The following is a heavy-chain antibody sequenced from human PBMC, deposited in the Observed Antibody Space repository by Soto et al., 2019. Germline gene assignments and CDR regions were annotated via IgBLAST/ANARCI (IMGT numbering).Heavy chain of an antibody. J-gene: IGHJ5*02. D-gene: IGHD6-19*01. Sequence: QITLKESGPTLVKPTQTLTLTCTFSGFSLSTSGVGVGWIRQPPGKALEWLAFIYWDDDKRYSPSLKSRLTITKDTYKNQVVLTMTNIDPVDTATYYCAHRPIVGAGTRVFAWFDPWGQGTMVTVSS. CDR3: AHRPIVGAGTRVFAWFDP. CDR2: IYWDDDK. CDR1: GFSLSTSGVG. V-gene: IGHV2-5*02.